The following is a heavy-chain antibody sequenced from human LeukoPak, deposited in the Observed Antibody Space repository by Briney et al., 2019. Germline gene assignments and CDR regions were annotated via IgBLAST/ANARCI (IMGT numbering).Heavy chain of an antibody. J-gene: IGHJ4*02. CDR2: IYYSGST. D-gene: IGHD3-9*01. CDR1: GGSISNNF. CDR3: ARSKDILTGYCFDY. Sequence: SETLSLTCTVSGGSISNNFWTWIRRPPGKGLEWVGYIYYSGSTSYNPSLKSRVTISVDTSKNRFSLKVTSVTAADTAVYYCARSKDILTGYCFDYWGQGTLVTVSS. V-gene: IGHV4-59*01.